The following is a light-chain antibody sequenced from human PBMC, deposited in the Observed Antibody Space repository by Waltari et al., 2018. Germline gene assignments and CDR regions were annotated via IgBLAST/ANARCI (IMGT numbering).Light chain of an antibody. CDR3: QAWDSSTVI. CDR2: QDN. Sequence: SYELTQPPSVSVSPGQTASITCYGDKLGDKYASWYQQKPGQSPLLVIYQDNKRTSGFPERFSGSRSGNTATLTIRGTQAMDEADYYCQAWDSSTVIFGGGTKLTVL. J-gene: IGLJ2*01. CDR1: KLGDKY. V-gene: IGLV3-1*01.